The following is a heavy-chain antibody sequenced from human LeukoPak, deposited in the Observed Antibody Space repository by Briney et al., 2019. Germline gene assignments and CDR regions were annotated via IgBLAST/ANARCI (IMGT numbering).Heavy chain of an antibody. J-gene: IGHJ4*02. D-gene: IGHD6-19*01. CDR3: ARDPGGAGYSSGHEDY. CDR1: GYTFTSYY. CDR2: INPSGGST. Sequence: ASVKVSCKASGYTFTSYYMHWVRQAPGQGLEWMGIINPSGGSTSYAQKFQGRVTMTRDTSTSTVYMELSSLRSEDTAVYYCARDPGGAGYSSGHEDYWGQETLVTVSS. V-gene: IGHV1-46*01.